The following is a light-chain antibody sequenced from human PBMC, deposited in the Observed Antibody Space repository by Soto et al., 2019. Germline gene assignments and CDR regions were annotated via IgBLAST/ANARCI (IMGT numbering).Light chain of an antibody. CDR3: QQYDDLPIT. Sequence: DIQMTQSPSSLSASVGDRVTITCQASQHIGNYLNWYQQKPGKAPKLLIYDASNLPAGVPSRFSGSGSGTECSFNITSLQPEDVSTYYCQQYDDLPITFGQGTRLEIK. CDR1: QHIGNY. CDR2: DAS. J-gene: IGKJ5*01. V-gene: IGKV1-33*01.